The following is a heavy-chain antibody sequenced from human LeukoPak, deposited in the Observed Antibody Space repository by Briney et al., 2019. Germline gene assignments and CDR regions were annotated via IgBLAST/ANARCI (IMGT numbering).Heavy chain of an antibody. CDR1: GGSINNYY. CDR2: IYYSGST. Sequence: SETLSLTCTVSGGSINNYYWSWIRQPPGKGLELIGYIYYSGSTNYNPSLKSRVTISVDTSKNQFSLNLSSVTAADTAVYYCARGRGTTTVTTYYFDYWGQGTLVTVPS. V-gene: IGHV4-59*08. D-gene: IGHD4-17*01. CDR3: ARGRGTTTVTTYYFDY. J-gene: IGHJ4*02.